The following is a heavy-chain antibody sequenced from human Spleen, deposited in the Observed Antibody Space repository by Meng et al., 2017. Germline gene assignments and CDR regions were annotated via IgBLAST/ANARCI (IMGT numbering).Heavy chain of an antibody. V-gene: IGHV4-34*01. CDR2: INHSGST. Sequence: QGQPQESGPGLVKPSATLSLACVVSGGSFSDYYWSWIRQPPGKGLEWIGEINHSGSTNYNPSLESRATISVDTSQNNLSLKLSSVTAADSAVYYCARGPTTMAHDFDYWGQGTLVTVSS. CDR3: ARGPTTMAHDFDY. J-gene: IGHJ4*02. CDR1: GGSFSDYY. D-gene: IGHD4-11*01.